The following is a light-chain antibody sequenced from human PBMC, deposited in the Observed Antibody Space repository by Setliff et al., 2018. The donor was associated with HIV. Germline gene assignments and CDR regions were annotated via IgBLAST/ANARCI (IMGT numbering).Light chain of an antibody. CDR1: SSDVGAYNI. Sequence: QSALTQPASVSESPGQSITISCTGTSSDVGAYNIVSWYQQYPGKAPQLMIYDVFGRPSGVSHRFSGSKSGNTASLTISGLRPEDEADYYCSSFTTSRKFGVGTGTKV. CDR2: DVF. CDR3: SSFTTSRKFG. J-gene: IGLJ1*01. V-gene: IGLV2-14*03.